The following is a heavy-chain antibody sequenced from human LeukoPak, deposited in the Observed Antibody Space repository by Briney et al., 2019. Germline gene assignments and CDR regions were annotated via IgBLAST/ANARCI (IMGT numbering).Heavy chain of an antibody. V-gene: IGHV1-69*05. CDR1: GGTFSSYA. CDR2: IIPIFGTA. D-gene: IGHD6-6*01. J-gene: IGHJ4*02. Sequence: SVKVSCKASGGTFSSYAISWVRQAPGQGLEWKGGIIPIFGTANYAQKFQGRVTITTDESTSTAYMELSSLRSEDTAVYYCASRWGEYSSSSGDYWGQGTLVTVSS. CDR3: ASRWGEYSSSSGDY.